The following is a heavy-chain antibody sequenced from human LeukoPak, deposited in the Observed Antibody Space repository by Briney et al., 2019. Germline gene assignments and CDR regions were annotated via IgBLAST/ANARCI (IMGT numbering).Heavy chain of an antibody. V-gene: IGHV3-7*01. Sequence: GGSLRLSCAASGFTFSTYWMSWVRQAPGKGLEWVASIKQDGNNKYYVDSVRGRFTISRDNAGNSLYLQVNSLRAEDTAVYYCARHGYYYFDYWGQGTLVTVSS. CDR2: IKQDGNNK. CDR1: GFTFSTYW. D-gene: IGHD1-1*01. CDR3: ARHGYYYFDY. J-gene: IGHJ4*02.